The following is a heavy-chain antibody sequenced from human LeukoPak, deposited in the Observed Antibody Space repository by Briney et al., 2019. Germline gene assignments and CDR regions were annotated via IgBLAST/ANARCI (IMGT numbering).Heavy chain of an antibody. D-gene: IGHD6-19*01. J-gene: IGHJ4*02. CDR3: ASVRDSSGWWDFDY. CDR1: GYTLTELS. Sequence: ASVKVSCKVSGYTLTELSMHWVRQAPGQGLEWMGWINPNSGGTNYAQKFQGRVTMTRDTSISTAYMELSRLRSDDTAVYYCASVRDSSGWWDFDYWGQGTLVTVSS. CDR2: INPNSGGT. V-gene: IGHV1-2*02.